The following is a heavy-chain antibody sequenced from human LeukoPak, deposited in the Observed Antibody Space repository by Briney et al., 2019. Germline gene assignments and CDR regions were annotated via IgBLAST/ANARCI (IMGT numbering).Heavy chain of an antibody. CDR2: IKQDGSEK. Sequence: PGGSLRLPCAASGFTFSSYWMSWVRQAPGKGLEWVANIKQDGSEKYYVDSVKGRFTISRDNAKNSLYLQMNSLRAEDTAVYYCARRQWLVAGGFDYWGQGTLVTVSS. CDR1: GFTFSSYW. CDR3: ARRQWLVAGGFDY. D-gene: IGHD6-19*01. J-gene: IGHJ4*02. V-gene: IGHV3-7*01.